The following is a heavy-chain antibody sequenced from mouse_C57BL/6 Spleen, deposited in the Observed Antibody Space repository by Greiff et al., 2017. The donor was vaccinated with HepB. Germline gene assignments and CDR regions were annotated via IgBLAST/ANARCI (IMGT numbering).Heavy chain of an antibody. CDR2: IHPNSGST. CDR1: GYTFTSYW. J-gene: IGHJ2*01. D-gene: IGHD4-1*01. Sequence: QVQLQQPGAELVKPGASVKLSCKASGYTFTSYWMHWVKQRPGQGLEWIGMIHPNSGSTNYNEKFKSKATLTVDKSSSTAYMQLSSLTSEDSAVYYCARDWDGGVFDYCGQGTTLTVSS. V-gene: IGHV1-64*01. CDR3: ARDWDGGVFDY.